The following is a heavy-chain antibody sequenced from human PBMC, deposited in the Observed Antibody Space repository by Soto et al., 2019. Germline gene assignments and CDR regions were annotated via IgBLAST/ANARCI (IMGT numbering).Heavy chain of an antibody. D-gene: IGHD1-26*01. Sequence: GGSLRLSCVASGFTFSSYGMHWVRQAPGKGLEWVAVISYDGSNKYYADSVKGRFTISRDNSKNTLYLQMNSLRAEDTAVYYCSMLGATPDAFDIWGQGTMVTVSS. CDR1: GFTFSSYG. J-gene: IGHJ3*02. CDR2: ISYDGSNK. V-gene: IGHV3-30*03. CDR3: SMLGATPDAFDI.